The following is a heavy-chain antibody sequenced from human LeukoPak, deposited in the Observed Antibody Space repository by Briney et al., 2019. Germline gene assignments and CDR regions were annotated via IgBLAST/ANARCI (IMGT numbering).Heavy chain of an antibody. Sequence: PSETVSLTCTDSGGSISSSSYYWGWIRQPPGKGLEWIGSIYYSGSTYYNPSLKSRVTISVETSKNQFSLKLSSVTAADTAVYYCARHGSRGWELRPNWFDPWGQGTLVTVSS. CDR3: ARHGSRGWELRPNWFDP. V-gene: IGHV4-39*01. CDR2: IYYSGST. J-gene: IGHJ5*02. D-gene: IGHD1-26*01. CDR1: GGSISSSSYY.